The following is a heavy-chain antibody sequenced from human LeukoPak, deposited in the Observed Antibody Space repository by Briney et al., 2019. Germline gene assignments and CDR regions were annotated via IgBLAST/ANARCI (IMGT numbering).Heavy chain of an antibody. D-gene: IGHD6-19*01. V-gene: IGHV3-23*01. J-gene: IGHJ4*02. CDR3: AKGSGHFDY. CDR1: GFTFSRYA. CDR2: SGDNGGSR. Sequence: GGSLRLSCAASGFTFSRYAMSCVRQAPGKGLEGVSVSGDNGGSRYYEVPLKGRFTISRDHSKNTLYLQMNSLRAEDTGVYYCAKGSGHFDYWAREPWSPSPQ.